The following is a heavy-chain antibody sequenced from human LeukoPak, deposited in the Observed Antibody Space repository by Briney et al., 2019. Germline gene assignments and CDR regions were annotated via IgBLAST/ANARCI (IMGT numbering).Heavy chain of an antibody. J-gene: IGHJ4*02. CDR2: ISTSSTYI. CDR3: ARDRCSNSDCPFDY. Sequence: RGGSLRLSCVGSGFTFGIHGMNWVRQAPGNGLEWVSFISTSSTYIKYADSLKGRFTVSRDNVKSSLYLQMSSLTAEDTAVYYCARDRCSNSDCPFDYWGQGTLVTVSS. V-gene: IGHV3-21*06. CDR1: GFTFGIHG. D-gene: IGHD2-21*02.